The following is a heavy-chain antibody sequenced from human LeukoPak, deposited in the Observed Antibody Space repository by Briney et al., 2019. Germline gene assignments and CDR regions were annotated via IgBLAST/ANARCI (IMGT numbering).Heavy chain of an antibody. CDR1: GFTFSSYA. Sequence: TGGSLRLSCAASGFTFSSYAMHWVRQAPGKGLEWVAVISYDGSNKYYADSVKGRFTISRDNSKNTLYLQMNSLRAEDTAVYYCARGQRGVGITYNYYGMDVWGQGTTVTVPS. CDR3: ARGQRGVGITYNYYGMDV. CDR2: ISYDGSNK. D-gene: IGHD1-26*01. V-gene: IGHV3-30*04. J-gene: IGHJ6*02.